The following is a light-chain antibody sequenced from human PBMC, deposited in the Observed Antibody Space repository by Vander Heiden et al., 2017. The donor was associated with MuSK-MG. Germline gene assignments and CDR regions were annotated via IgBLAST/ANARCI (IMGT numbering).Light chain of an antibody. CDR1: SSDVGGYNY. V-gene: IGLV2-11*01. Sequence: QSALTQPRPVSGSPGLSVTISCTGTSSDVGGYNYVSWYQQHPGKAPKLMIYDVSKRPSGVPDRFSGSKSGNTASLTISGLQAEDEADYYCCSYGGSYTFLVFGGGTKLTVL. CDR2: DVS. J-gene: IGLJ2*01. CDR3: CSYGGSYTFLV.